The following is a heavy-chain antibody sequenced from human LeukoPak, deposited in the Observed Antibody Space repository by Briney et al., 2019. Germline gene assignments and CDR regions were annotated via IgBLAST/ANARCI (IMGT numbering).Heavy chain of an antibody. Sequence: GGSLRLSCAASGFTFTAYLAHWVRQAPGKGLEWVAVMSSDGNAIFYADSVKGRFTISGDNSKNTLYLQMNSLRAEDTALYYCVREGEHYYGHSASFDYWGQGTLVTVSS. D-gene: IGHD3-10*01. CDR3: VREGEHYYGHSASFDY. CDR2: MSSDGNAI. V-gene: IGHV3-30-3*01. CDR1: GFTFTAYL. J-gene: IGHJ4*02.